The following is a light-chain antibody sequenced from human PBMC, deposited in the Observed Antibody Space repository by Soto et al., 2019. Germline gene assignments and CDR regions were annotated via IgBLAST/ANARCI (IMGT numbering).Light chain of an antibody. CDR3: AAWDDSLSGPV. V-gene: IGLV2-14*03. Sequence: QSALTQPASVSGSPGQSITISCTGTSSDVAGYNYVSWYQQHPGKAPKLMIYEVSSRPLGVSNRFSGSKSGNTASLAISGLRSEDEAEYYCAAWDDSLSGPVFGGGTKLTVL. CDR1: SSDVAGYNY. J-gene: IGLJ2*01. CDR2: EVS.